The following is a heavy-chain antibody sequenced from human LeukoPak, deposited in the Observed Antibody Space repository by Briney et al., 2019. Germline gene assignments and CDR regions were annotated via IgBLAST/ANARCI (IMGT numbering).Heavy chain of an antibody. CDR1: GFTFSSYP. D-gene: IGHD3-10*01. V-gene: IGHV3-30-3*01. J-gene: IGHJ4*02. CDR2: ISYDGSNK. CDR3: ARAHCGGSGKHRALPCRYYYDY. Sequence: GGSLRLSCAASGFTFSSYPMHWVRQAPGKGLEWVAVISYDGSNKYYADSVKGRFTISRDNSKNTLYLQMNSLRAEDTAVYYCARAHCGGSGKHRALPCRYYYDYWGQGTLVTVSS.